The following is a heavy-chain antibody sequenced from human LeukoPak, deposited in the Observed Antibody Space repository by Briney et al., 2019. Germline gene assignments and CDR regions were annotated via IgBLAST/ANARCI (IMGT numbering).Heavy chain of an antibody. J-gene: IGHJ5*02. Sequence: ASVKVSCKASGYTLTGYYMHWVRQAPGQGLEWMGWINPNSGGTNYAQKFQGRVTMTRDTSISTAHMELSRLRSDDTAVYYCARNRLSWNWFDPWGQGTLVTVSS. CDR3: ARNRLSWNWFDP. CDR2: INPNSGGT. D-gene: IGHD6-13*01. V-gene: IGHV1-2*02. CDR1: GYTLTGYY.